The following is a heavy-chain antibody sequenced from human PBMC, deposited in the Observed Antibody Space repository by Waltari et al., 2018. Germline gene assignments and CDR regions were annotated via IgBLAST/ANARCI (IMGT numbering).Heavy chain of an antibody. CDR1: GFSLNTFGVG. CDR2: IFSNDDK. CDR3: AKNGGSSWFDP. Sequence: TLKESGPTLVKPTQTLTLTCTFSGFSLNTFGVGVGWIHQPPGKALEWLALIFSNDDKRYSPSLKSRLTITKDTSENQVVLTMTNVDPMDTATYYCAKNGGSSWFDPWGQGVLVTVSS. V-gene: IGHV2-5*01. D-gene: IGHD2-15*01. J-gene: IGHJ5*02.